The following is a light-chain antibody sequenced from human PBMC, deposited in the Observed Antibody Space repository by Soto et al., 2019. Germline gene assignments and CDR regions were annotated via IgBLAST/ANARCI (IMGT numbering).Light chain of an antibody. J-gene: IGKJ4*01. CDR3: QQRRNWPPLT. Sequence: EIVLTQSPATLSFSQGERPTPPCRTSQVVTSYLAWYQQKPGQAPRLLIYDASNRATGIPARFSGSGSGTDFTLTISSLEPEDFAVYYCQQRRNWPPLTFGGGTKVEIK. CDR1: QVVTSY. V-gene: IGKV3-11*01. CDR2: DAS.